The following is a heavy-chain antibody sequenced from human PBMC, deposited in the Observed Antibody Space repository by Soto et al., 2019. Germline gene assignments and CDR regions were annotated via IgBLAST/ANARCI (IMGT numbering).Heavy chain of an antibody. CDR3: ASTSGSGWTYYYYGMDV. J-gene: IGHJ6*02. CDR1: GGTFSSYA. Sequence: QVQLVQSGAGVKKPGSSVKVSCKASGGTFSSYAISWVRQAPGQGLEWMGGIIPIFGTANYAQKFQGRVTITADESTSTAYMELSSLRSEDTAVYYCASTSGSGWTYYYYGMDVWGQGTTVTVSS. CDR2: IIPIFGTA. V-gene: IGHV1-69*01. D-gene: IGHD6-19*01.